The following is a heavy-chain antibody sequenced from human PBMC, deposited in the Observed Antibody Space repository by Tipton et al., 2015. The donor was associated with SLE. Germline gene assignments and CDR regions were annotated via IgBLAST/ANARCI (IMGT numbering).Heavy chain of an antibody. CDR1: GGSFSDYY. CDR3: ARHLPMGKRAFDI. D-gene: IGHD7-27*01. CDR2: INPRGGT. J-gene: IGHJ3*02. Sequence: TLSLTCSIYGGSFSDYYWSWIRQPPGEGLEWIGEINPRGGTGYNPSLKSRVTISEDTSRNQFSLKVTSVTAADTAVYYCARHLPMGKRAFDIWGQGTMDTVSS. V-gene: IGHV4-34*01.